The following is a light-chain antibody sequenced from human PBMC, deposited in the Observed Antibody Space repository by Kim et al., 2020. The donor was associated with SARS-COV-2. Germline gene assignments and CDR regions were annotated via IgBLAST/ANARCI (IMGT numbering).Light chain of an antibody. Sequence: GQRVTISCSLSRSNIGSNSVNWYQQLPGTAPKLLIYNNNQRPSGVPDRVSGSKSGTSASLAISGLQSEDEAEYYCAAWDDSLNGLIFGGGTQLTVL. J-gene: IGLJ2*01. CDR1: RSNIGSNS. V-gene: IGLV1-44*01. CDR2: NNN. CDR3: AAWDDSLNGLI.